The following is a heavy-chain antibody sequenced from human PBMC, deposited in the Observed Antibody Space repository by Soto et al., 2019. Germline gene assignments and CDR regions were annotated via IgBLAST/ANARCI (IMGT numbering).Heavy chain of an antibody. CDR3: ARDLYGSGSYYPYYYGMDV. CDR1: EVTRGGYA. Sequence: RDWCGVGEVTRGGYAMNRVSQTPGKGLEWVSSIRSSSSYIYYADSVKGRFTISRDNAKNSLYLQMNSLRAEDTAVYYCARDLYGSGSYYPYYYGMDVWGQGTTVTVSS. V-gene: IGHV3-21*01. J-gene: IGHJ6*02. CDR2: IRSSSSYI. D-gene: IGHD3-10*01.